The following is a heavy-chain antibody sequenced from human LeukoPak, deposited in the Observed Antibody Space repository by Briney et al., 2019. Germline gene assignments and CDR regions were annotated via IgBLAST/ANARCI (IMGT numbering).Heavy chain of an antibody. J-gene: IGHJ6*04. Sequence: GRSLRLSCAASGFTFSSYAMRWVRQAPGKGLEWVAVISYDGSNKYYADSVKGRFTISRDNSKNTLYLQMNSLRAEDTAVYYCAKAGGSGSYPRLYYYYYGMDVWGKGTTVTVSS. CDR2: ISYDGSNK. V-gene: IGHV3-30*04. CDR3: AKAGGSGSYPRLYYYYYGMDV. D-gene: IGHD3-10*01. CDR1: GFTFSSYA.